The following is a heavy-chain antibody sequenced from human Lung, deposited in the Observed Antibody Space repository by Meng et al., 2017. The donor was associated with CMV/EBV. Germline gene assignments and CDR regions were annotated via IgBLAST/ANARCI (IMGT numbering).Heavy chain of an antibody. J-gene: IGHJ4*02. V-gene: IGHV4-39*07. CDR1: GGSTSSSSYY. CDR2: IYYSGST. CDR3: ARDLITFGGVIVSDY. D-gene: IGHD3-16*02. Sequence: SETLSPTCTVSGGSTSSSSYYWGWIRQPPGKGLEWIGRIYYSGSTHYNPSLKSRVTISVDTSKNRFSLKLSSVTAADTAVDYCARDLITFGGVIVSDYWGQGTLVTVSS.